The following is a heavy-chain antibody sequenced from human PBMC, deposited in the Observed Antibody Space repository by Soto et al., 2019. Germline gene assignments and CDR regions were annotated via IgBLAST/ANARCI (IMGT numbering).Heavy chain of an antibody. D-gene: IGHD1-1*01. CDR3: VRASPSPGVVPPLDGQNWPDP. CDR1: GLTFRCYF. Sequence: GSRRRSCAASGLTFRCYFKSLIRQAAWKGLEWFPFISGSTDTIKYAHSVKARLTISRDNAKTSLYLQMLSLRDEDTAVYYCVRASPSPGVVPPLDGQNWPDPWGQRTLVIVSS. V-gene: IGHV3-48*02. J-gene: IGHJ5*02. CDR2: ISGSTDTI.